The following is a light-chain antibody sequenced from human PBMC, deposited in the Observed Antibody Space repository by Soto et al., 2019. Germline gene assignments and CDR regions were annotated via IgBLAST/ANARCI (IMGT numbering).Light chain of an antibody. V-gene: IGKV3-15*01. CDR2: GAS. J-gene: IGKJ1*01. CDR1: QSVSSN. CDR3: QQYNNWRT. Sequence: IVMTQSPATLSVSPGERATLSCRASQSVSSNLAWYQLKPGQAPRLLIYGASTRATGIPARFSGSGSGTEFTLTISSLQSEDFAVYYCQQYNNWRTFGQGTKVEIK.